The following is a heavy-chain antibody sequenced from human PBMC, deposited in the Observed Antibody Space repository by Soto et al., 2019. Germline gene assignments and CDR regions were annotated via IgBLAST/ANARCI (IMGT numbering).Heavy chain of an antibody. CDR2: IIPIFGTA. V-gene: IGHV1-69*06. D-gene: IGHD3-16*01. CDR1: GGTFSSYA. CDR3: ARIGTGFGYYYYGMDV. J-gene: IGHJ6*02. Sequence: SVKVSCKASGGTFSSYAISWVRQAPGQGLEWMGGIIPIFGTANYAQKFQGRVTITADKSTSTAYMELSSLRSEDTAVYYCARIGTGFGYYYYGMDVWGQGTTVTVSS.